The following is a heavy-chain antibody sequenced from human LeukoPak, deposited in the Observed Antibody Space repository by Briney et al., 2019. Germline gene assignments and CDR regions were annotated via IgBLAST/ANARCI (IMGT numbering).Heavy chain of an antibody. J-gene: IGHJ4*02. CDR2: ISYDGSNK. V-gene: IGHV3-30-3*02. Sequence: GRSLRLSCAASGFTFSSYAMHWVRQAPGKGLEWVAVISYDGSNKYYADSVKGRFTISRDNSKNTLYLQMNSLRAEDTAVYYCAKRHSSGWYYFDYWGQGTLVTVSS. CDR1: GFTFSSYA. CDR3: AKRHSSGWYYFDY. D-gene: IGHD6-19*01.